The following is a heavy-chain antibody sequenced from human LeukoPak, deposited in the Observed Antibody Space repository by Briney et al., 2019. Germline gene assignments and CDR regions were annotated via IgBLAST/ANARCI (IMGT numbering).Heavy chain of an antibody. CDR3: ARGIVLRYYYYGMDV. CDR2: INSDGSST. Sequence: GSLRLSCAASGFTFRSYWMHWVRQAPGKGLVWVLRINSDGSSTSYADSVKGRFTISRDNAKNTLYLQTNSLRAEDTAVYYCARGIVLRYYYYGMDVWGQGTTVTVSS. V-gene: IGHV3-74*01. CDR1: GFTFRSYW. D-gene: IGHD2-8*02. J-gene: IGHJ6*02.